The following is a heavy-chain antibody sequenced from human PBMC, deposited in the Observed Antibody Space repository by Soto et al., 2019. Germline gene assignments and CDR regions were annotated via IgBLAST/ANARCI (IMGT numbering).Heavy chain of an antibody. Sequence: QLQLVQSGAEVKKPGSSVRVSCKASGDTFNTFAISWVRQAPGQGLEWMGGIIPIFGTPDYAQQFPGRVTISADESTSTAYLELRSLRSEDTAVYYCARSPGITGTRASQYAMDVWGQGTTVTVSS. V-gene: IGHV1-69*01. J-gene: IGHJ6*02. CDR2: IIPIFGTP. CDR3: ARSPGITGTRASQYAMDV. CDR1: GDTFNTFA. D-gene: IGHD1-20*01.